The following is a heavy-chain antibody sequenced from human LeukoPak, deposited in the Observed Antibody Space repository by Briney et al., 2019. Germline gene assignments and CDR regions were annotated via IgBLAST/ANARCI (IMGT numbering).Heavy chain of an antibody. CDR1: GGSFSGYY. D-gene: IGHD3-3*01. J-gene: IGHJ4*02. CDR2: INPGRNT. Sequence: SETLSLTCAVFGGSFSGYYWNWIRQPPGKGLEWIGQINPGRNTNYNPSLKSRVTISVDTSKKQFSLKLSSVTAADTAVYYCARRYDFWSGYPPPLDYWGQGTLVTVSS. CDR3: ARRYDFWSGYPPPLDY. V-gene: IGHV4-34*01.